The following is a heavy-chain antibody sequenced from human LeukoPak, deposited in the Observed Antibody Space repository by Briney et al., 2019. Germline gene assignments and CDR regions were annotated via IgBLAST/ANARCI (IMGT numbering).Heavy chain of an antibody. J-gene: IGHJ2*01. V-gene: IGHV3-33*01. Sequence: GGSLRLSCAASGFTFSSYGMHWVRQAPGKGLEWVAVIWYDGSNKYYPDSVQGRFTISRDNSKNTLYLQVNSLRVEDTAVYYCARDRSMSGWYIDLWGRGTLVTVSS. D-gene: IGHD2/OR15-2a*01. CDR2: IWYDGSNK. CDR3: ARDRSMSGWYIDL. CDR1: GFTFSSYG.